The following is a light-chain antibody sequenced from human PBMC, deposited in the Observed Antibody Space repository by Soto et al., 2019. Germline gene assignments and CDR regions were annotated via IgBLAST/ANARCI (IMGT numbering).Light chain of an antibody. V-gene: IGLV2-23*02. J-gene: IGLJ1*01. CDR3: CSFAGSNPFPYV. Sequence: PGQSITISCTGTISDVGSHNLVSWYQQHPDKAPKLIIYEVNERPSGVSSRFSGSKSGNTASLTVSGLQPDDEADYHCCSFAGSNPFPYVFGTGTKVTVL. CDR1: ISDVGSHNL. CDR2: EVN.